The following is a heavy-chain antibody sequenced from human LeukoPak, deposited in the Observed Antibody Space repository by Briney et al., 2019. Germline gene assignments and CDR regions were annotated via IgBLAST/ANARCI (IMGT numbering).Heavy chain of an antibody. D-gene: IGHD1-1*01. V-gene: IGHV1-8*01. CDR2: MNPNSGNT. CDR3: ARGTYRNDYVMDV. CDR1: GYIFTSDD. Sequence: GASVKVSCKASGYIFTSDDINWVRQATGQGLEWMGWMNPNSGNTGYAQKFQGRVTMTRNTSITTAYMELSSLRFEDTAVYYCARGTYRNDYVMDVWGQGTTVTVSS. J-gene: IGHJ6*02.